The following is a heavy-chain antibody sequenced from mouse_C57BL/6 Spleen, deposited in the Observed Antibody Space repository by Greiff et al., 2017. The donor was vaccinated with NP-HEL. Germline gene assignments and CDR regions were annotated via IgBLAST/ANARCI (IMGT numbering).Heavy chain of an antibody. CDR2: INPNNGGT. D-gene: IGHD2-1*01. J-gene: IGHJ4*01. V-gene: IGHV1-18*01. CDR1: GYTFTDYN. Sequence: EVQLQQSGPELVKPGASVKIPCKASGYTFTDYNMDWVKQSHGKSLEWIGDINPNNGGTIYNQKFKSKATLTVDKPSSTAYMQLSSLTSEDSAVYYCARGEFYYGNYPYAMDYWGQGTSVTVSS. CDR3: ARGEFYYGNYPYAMDY.